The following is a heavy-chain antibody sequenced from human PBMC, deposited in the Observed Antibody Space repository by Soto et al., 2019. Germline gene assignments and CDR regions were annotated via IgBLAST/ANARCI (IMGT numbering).Heavy chain of an antibody. CDR1: GYTLISYY. D-gene: IGHD4-17*01. CDR3: ARGGRGGTTVTSFDY. CDR2: INPSGGGT. J-gene: IGHJ4*02. Sequence: ASVKVSCKASGYTLISYYMHWVRQAPGQGLEWVGIINPSGGGTIYAQKVQGRVTMTRDTSTSTVFMELSSLRSEDTAVYYCARGGRGGTTVTSFDYWGQGTLVTVPS. V-gene: IGHV1-46*01.